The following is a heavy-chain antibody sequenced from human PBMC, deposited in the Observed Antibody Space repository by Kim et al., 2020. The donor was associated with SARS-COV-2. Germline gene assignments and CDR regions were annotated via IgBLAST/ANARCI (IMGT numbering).Heavy chain of an antibody. CDR1: GYSFTSYW. V-gene: IGHV5-10-1*01. CDR2: IDPSDSYT. CDR3: ARQVERVPYCSSTSCYAFDI. Sequence: GESLKISCKGSGYSFTSYWISWVRQMPGKGLEWMGRIDPSDSYTNYSPSFQGHVTISADKSISTAYLQWSSLKASDTAMYYCARQVERVPYCSSTSCYAFDIWGQGTMVTVSS. D-gene: IGHD2-2*01. J-gene: IGHJ3*02.